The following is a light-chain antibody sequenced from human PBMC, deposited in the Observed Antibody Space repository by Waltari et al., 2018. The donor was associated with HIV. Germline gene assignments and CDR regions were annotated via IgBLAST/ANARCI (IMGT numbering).Light chain of an antibody. CDR3: QQYYSYPFT. J-gene: IGKJ3*01. CDR2: GTS. V-gene: IGKV1-8*01. CDR1: QGISSY. Sequence: AIRMTQSPSSFSASTGDKVTITCRASQGISSYLAWYQQKPGRAPKLLIYGTSSLQSGVPSRFSGSGSRTDFTLTISCLQSEDAATYYCQQYYSYPFTFGPGTKVDIK.